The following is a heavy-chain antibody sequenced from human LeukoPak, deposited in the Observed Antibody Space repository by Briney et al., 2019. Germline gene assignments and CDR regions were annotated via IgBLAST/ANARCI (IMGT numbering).Heavy chain of an antibody. Sequence: PGGSLRLSCAASGFTFSSYAMSWVRQAPGKGLQWVSAIGGSGGSTYYADSVKGRFTISRDNSKNTLYLQMNSLRAEDTAVYYCAKDRVWGDYRSLDNWGQGTLVTVSS. CDR1: GFTFSSYA. CDR2: IGGSGGST. CDR3: AKDRVWGDYRSLDN. D-gene: IGHD3-16*02. J-gene: IGHJ4*02. V-gene: IGHV3-23*01.